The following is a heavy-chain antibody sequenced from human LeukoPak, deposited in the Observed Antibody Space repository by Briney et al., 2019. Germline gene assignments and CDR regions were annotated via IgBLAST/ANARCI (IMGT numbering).Heavy chain of an antibody. CDR1: GYSFTSYW. CDR2: IYPDDSDT. CDR3: AATIYNSGWSHFDY. D-gene: IGHD6-19*01. V-gene: IGHV5-51*01. J-gene: IGHJ4*02. Sequence: GESLKISCKGSGYSFTSYWITWVRQMPGKGLEWMGIIYPDDSDTRYSPSFQGQVTISADKSISTAYLQWSSLKASDTAMYYCAATIYNSGWSHFDYWGQGTLVTVSS.